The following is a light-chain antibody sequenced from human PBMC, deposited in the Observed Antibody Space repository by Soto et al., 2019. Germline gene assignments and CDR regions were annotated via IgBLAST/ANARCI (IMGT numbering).Light chain of an antibody. Sequence: EIVMTQSPATLSVSPGETTRLSCRASQSINSDVAWYQQKVGQTPRLLIHGASTRATGIAARFSGSGSGTDFTLTISRLEPEDFAVYYCQQYGSSPPYTFGQGTKVDIK. CDR2: GAS. CDR3: QQYGSSPPYT. J-gene: IGKJ2*01. V-gene: IGKV3-20*01. CDR1: QSINSD.